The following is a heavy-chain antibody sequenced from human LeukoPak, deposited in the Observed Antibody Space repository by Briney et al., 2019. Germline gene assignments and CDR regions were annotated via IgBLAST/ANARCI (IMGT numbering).Heavy chain of an antibody. V-gene: IGHV3-30*02. CDR1: GFTFSSYG. D-gene: IGHD6-19*01. J-gene: IGHJ3*02. Sequence: GGSLRLSCAASGFTFSSYGMHWVRQAPGKGLEWVAFIRYDGSNKYYADSVKGRFTISRDNSKNTLYLQMNSLRAEDAAVYYCAKDAPNSSGWYNDAFDIWGQGTMVTVSS. CDR3: AKDAPNSSGWYNDAFDI. CDR2: IRYDGSNK.